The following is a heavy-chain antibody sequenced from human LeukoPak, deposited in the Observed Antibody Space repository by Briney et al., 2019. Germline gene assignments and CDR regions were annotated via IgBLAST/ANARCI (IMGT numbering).Heavy chain of an antibody. D-gene: IGHD1-1*01. J-gene: IGHJ3*02. CDR3: ARARTTWGTTRIAFNI. CDR1: GFTFTTYA. V-gene: IGHV3-30-3*01. CDR2: ISYDGSDK. Sequence: ARSLRLSCAASGFTFTTYAMHWVRQAPGQGLDWVAVISYDGSDKYYADSVKGRFTISRVNSKNTLYLQMISLRAEDTSVYYCARARTTWGTTRIAFNIWGQGTGVTVS.